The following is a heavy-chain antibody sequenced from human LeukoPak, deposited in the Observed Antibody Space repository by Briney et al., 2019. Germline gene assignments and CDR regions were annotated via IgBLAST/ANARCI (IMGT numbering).Heavy chain of an antibody. D-gene: IGHD1-26*01. CDR1: GFTFSSYA. CDR2: ISGSGGST. CDR3: AKVWAALVPAMGAGSDY. J-gene: IGHJ4*02. Sequence: PGGSLRLSCAASGFTFSSYAMSWDRQAPGKGLEWVSAISGSGGSTYYADPVKGRFTISRDNSKNTLYLQMNSLRAEDTAVYYCAKVWAALVPAMGAGSDYWGQGTLVTVSS. V-gene: IGHV3-23*01.